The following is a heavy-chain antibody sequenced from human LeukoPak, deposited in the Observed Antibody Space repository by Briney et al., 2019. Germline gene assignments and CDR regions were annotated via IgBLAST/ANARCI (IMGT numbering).Heavy chain of an antibody. D-gene: IGHD3-22*01. CDR2: ISGSGGST. J-gene: IGHJ3*02. Sequence: SGGSLRLSCAASGFTFSSYAMGWVRQAPGKGLEWVSAISGSGGSTYYADSVKGRFTISRDNSKNTLYLQMNSLRAEDTAVYYCARERVTCSDSSGYCDDAFDIWGQGTMVTVSS. CDR3: ARERVTCSDSSGYCDDAFDI. CDR1: GFTFSSYA. V-gene: IGHV3-23*01.